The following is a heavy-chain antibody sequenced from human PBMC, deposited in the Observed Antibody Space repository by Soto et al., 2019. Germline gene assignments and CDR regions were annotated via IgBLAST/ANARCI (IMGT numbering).Heavy chain of an antibody. D-gene: IGHD3-16*01. J-gene: IGHJ4*02. CDR3: VCGGNFFIY. Sequence: EVQLVESGGGLVQPGGSLRLSCAASGFTFSTYWMTWVRRPPGKGLEWVVNMDQDGSETYYVDSVRGRFTVSRDNAKNSLYLQMNSLRVEDTAVYYCVCGGNFFIYWGQGTLVTVSP. V-gene: IGHV3-7*01. CDR1: GFTFSTYW. CDR2: MDQDGSET.